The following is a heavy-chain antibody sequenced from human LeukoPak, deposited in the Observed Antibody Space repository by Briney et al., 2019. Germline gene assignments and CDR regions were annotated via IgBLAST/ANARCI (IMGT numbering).Heavy chain of an antibody. Sequence: EASVTVSCTASGYTLTSYGISWVRQAPGQGLEWMGWISAYNGNTNYAQKLQGRVTMTTDTSTSTAYMELRSLRSDDTAVYYCARVRGVIIIGYNWFDPWGQGTLVTVSS. CDR3: ARVRGVIIIGYNWFDP. V-gene: IGHV1-18*01. CDR1: GYTLTSYG. D-gene: IGHD3-10*01. CDR2: ISAYNGNT. J-gene: IGHJ5*02.